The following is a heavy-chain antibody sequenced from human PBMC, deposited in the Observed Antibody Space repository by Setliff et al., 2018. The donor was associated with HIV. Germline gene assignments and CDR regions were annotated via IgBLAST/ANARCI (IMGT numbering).Heavy chain of an antibody. CDR3: VRDRMEYSVGYYFDS. CDR2: INWSGSTT. D-gene: IGHD4-4*01. V-gene: IGHV3-20*04. J-gene: IGHJ4*02. Sequence: EGSLRLSCAASGFTFSDYYMSWIRQAPGKGLEWLSDINWSGSTTGYADSVKGRFTISRDNAKNTVYLQINSLRVEDTALYYCVRDRMEYSVGYYFDSWGQGTLVTVSS. CDR1: GFTFSDYY.